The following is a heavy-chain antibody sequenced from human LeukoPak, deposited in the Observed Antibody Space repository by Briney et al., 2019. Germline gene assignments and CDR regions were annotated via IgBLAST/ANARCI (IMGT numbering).Heavy chain of an antibody. J-gene: IGHJ4*02. CDR3: ARGRWYGSGSYYKNMYYFDY. D-gene: IGHD3-10*01. CDR2: INHSGST. V-gene: IGHV4-34*01. Sequence: SETLSLTCAVYGGSFSGYYWSWIRQPPGKGLEWMGEINHSGSTNYNPSLKSRVTISVDTSKNQFSLKLSSVTAADTAVYYCARGRWYGSGSYYKNMYYFDYWGQGTLVTVSS. CDR1: GGSFSGYY.